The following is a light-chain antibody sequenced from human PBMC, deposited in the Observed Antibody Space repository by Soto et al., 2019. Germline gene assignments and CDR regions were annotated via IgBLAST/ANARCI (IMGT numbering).Light chain of an antibody. V-gene: IGKV3-20*01. CDR1: QTVNSDY. CDR2: ATS. CDR3: HQFGYSPRT. J-gene: IGKJ1*01. Sequence: EIVLTQSPGTLSLSPGETATLSCRASQTVNSDYLAWFQQRPGQAPRLLIFATSRRATDIPDRFSGSGSGTDLPLAIRRLEPEDFAVYYCHQFGYSPRTFGQGTKVE.